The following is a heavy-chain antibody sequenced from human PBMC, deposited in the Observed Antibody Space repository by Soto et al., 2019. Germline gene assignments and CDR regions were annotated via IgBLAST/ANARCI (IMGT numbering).Heavy chain of an antibody. CDR2: ISGSGGST. Sequence: GGSLRLSCAASGFTFSSYAMSWVRQAPGKGLEWVSAISGSGGSTYYADSVKGRFTISRDNSKNTLYLQMNSLRAEDTAVYYCAKDRSSGWCGRIGAFXIWSQGTMVTVSS. CDR1: GFTFSSYA. V-gene: IGHV3-23*01. CDR3: AKDRSSGWCGRIGAFXI. D-gene: IGHD6-19*01. J-gene: IGHJ3*02.